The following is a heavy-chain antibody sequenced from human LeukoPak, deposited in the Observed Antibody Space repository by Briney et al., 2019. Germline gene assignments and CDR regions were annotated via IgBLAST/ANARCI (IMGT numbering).Heavy chain of an antibody. CDR2: FDTEDGET. CDR1: GYTLTELS. V-gene: IGHV1-24*01. J-gene: IGHJ5*02. Sequence: ASVTVSCTVSGYTLTELSMNWVRQAPGKGLEWMGGFDTEDGETIYAQKFQGRVTMTEDTSTDTAYMELSSLRSDDTAVYYCATYVITMVRLYWFDPWGQGTLVTVSS. CDR3: ATYVITMVRLYWFDP. D-gene: IGHD3-10*01.